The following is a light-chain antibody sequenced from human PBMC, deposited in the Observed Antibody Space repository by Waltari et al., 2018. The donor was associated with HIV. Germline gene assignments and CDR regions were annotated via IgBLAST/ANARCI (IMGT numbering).Light chain of an antibody. CDR1: QILDSDS. J-gene: IGKJ2*01. V-gene: IGKV3-20*01. CDR3: QYYGGFPEFI. Sequence: EIVLTQHPATLSSSPGERVTLSCRASQILDSDSLAWYQHKPGQSPRLLIYGSSSRAGGFADRIFGSGSGTDFTLTISRLEPEDSAVYYCQYYGGFPEFIFGQGTKVEIK. CDR2: GSS.